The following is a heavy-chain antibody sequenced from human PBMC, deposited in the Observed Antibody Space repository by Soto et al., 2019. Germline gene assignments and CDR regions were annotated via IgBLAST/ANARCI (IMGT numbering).Heavy chain of an antibody. J-gene: IGHJ4*02. V-gene: IGHV3-23*01. Sequence: SGGSLRLSCAASGFTFSSYAMSWVRQAPGKGLDWVSTIIGSSAGTYYADSVKGRFTISRDNSKNTLYLQMNSLRAEDTAVYYCAKARCSTTNCYVPDYWGQGTLVTVSS. CDR2: IIGSSAGT. D-gene: IGHD2-2*01. CDR1: GFTFSSYA. CDR3: AKARCSTTNCYVPDY.